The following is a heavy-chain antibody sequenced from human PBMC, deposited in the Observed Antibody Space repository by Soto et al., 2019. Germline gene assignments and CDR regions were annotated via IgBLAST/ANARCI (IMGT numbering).Heavy chain of an antibody. Sequence: SVKVSCKASAGTVSTYAINWVRRAPGQAREGMGGIIPIFGTANYAQKFQGRVTITADESTSTAYMELSSLRSEDTAVYYCAREEPRITMIVVVPGAFDIWGQGTMVTVSS. V-gene: IGHV1-69*13. D-gene: IGHD3-22*01. J-gene: IGHJ3*02. CDR1: AGTVSTYA. CDR2: IIPIFGTA. CDR3: AREEPRITMIVVVPGAFDI.